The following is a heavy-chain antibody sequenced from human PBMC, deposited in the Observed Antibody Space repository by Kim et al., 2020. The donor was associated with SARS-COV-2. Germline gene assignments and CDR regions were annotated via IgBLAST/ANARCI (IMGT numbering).Heavy chain of an antibody. CDR2: ISGSGGST. V-gene: IGHV3-23*01. Sequence: GGSLRLSCAASGFTFSSYAMSWVRQAPGKGLEWVSAISGSGGSTYYADSVKGRFTISRDNSKNTLYLQMNSLRAEDTAVYYCAKDRAYYYDSSGYYYDDWGQGTLVIVSS. D-gene: IGHD3-22*01. J-gene: IGHJ4*02. CDR1: GFTFSSYA. CDR3: AKDRAYYYDSSGYYYDD.